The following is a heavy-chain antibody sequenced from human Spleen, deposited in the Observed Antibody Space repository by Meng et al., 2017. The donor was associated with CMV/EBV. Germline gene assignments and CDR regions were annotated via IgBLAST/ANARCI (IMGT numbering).Heavy chain of an antibody. CDR2: MSGNTGFI. V-gene: IGHV3-9*01. Sequence: GGSLRLSCAASGFTFEDFAMHWVRQTPGEGLEWLSGMSGNTGFIGYADSVKGRFTISRDNSNNTVYLQMNSLRDEDTAVYYCARDRGSDPLVDWGQGTLVTVSS. J-gene: IGHJ4*02. CDR1: GFTFEDFA. D-gene: IGHD3-16*01. CDR3: ARDRGSDPLVD.